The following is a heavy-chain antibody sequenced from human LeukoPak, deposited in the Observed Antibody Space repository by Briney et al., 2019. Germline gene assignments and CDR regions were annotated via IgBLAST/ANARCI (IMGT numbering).Heavy chain of an antibody. V-gene: IGHV3-48*03. D-gene: IGHD4-17*01. Sequence: GGSLRLSCAASGFTFSSYEMNWVRQAPGKGLEWVSYISSSGSTIYYADSVKGRFTISRDNAKNSLYLQMNSLRAEDTAVYYCARPDHGDYNDYWGQGTLVTVSS. CDR1: GFTFSSYE. CDR2: ISSSGSTI. J-gene: IGHJ4*02. CDR3: ARPDHGDYNDY.